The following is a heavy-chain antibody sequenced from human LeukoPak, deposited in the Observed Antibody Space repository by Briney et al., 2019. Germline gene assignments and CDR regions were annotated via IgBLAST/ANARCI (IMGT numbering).Heavy chain of an antibody. CDR2: ISAYNGNT. CDR1: GGTFSRHS. D-gene: IGHD3-3*01. V-gene: IGHV1-18*01. CDR3: ARAAKGNFWSGYYRDWFDP. Sequence: ASVKVSCKASGGTFSRHSISWVRQAPGQGLEWMGWISAYNGNTNYAQKLQGRVTMTTDTSTSTAHMELRSLRSDDTAVYYCARAAKGNFWSGYYRDWFDPWGQGTLVTVSS. J-gene: IGHJ5*02.